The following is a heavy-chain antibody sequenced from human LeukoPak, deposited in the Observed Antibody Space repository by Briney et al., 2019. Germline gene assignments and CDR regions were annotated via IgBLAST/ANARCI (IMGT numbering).Heavy chain of an antibody. V-gene: IGHV3-23*01. CDR1: GFTFSSYA. CDR3: ARGLHYYDTDNYYYPDAFDV. Sequence: PGGSLRLSCAASGFTFSSYAMSWVRQAPGKGLEWVSAISGSGGSTYYADSVKGRFTITRDNAENSLFLQMDSLRAEDTAVYYCARGLHYYDTDNYYYPDAFDVWGQGTMVTVFS. J-gene: IGHJ3*01. D-gene: IGHD3-22*01. CDR2: ISGSGGST.